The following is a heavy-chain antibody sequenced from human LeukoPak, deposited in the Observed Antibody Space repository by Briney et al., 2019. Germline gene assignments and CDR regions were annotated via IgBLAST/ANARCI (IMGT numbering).Heavy chain of an antibody. CDR1: GFTFSDYY. Sequence: PGGSLRLSCAASGFTFSDYYMSWIRQAPGKGLEWFSYISSSSSYTNYADSVKGRFTISRDNVKKSVYLQMNSLRAEDTAVYYCARDIGGYDSKKFDYWGQGTLVTVSS. V-gene: IGHV3-11*05. D-gene: IGHD5-12*01. J-gene: IGHJ4*02. CDR2: ISSSSSYT. CDR3: ARDIGGYDSKKFDY.